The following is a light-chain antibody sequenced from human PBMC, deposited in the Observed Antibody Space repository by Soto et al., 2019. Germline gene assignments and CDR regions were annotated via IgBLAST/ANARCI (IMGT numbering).Light chain of an antibody. CDR2: DAS. J-gene: IGKJ3*01. Sequence: DIQMTQSPSSLSASVGDRVTITCRASQAITNSLAWFQQKPGKVPRSLIYDASSLQSGVPSKFSGSGSGTDFTLTISSLQPEDSATYYCQQYHDHPFTFGPGTKVDIK. CDR3: QQYHDHPFT. V-gene: IGKV1-16*02. CDR1: QAITNS.